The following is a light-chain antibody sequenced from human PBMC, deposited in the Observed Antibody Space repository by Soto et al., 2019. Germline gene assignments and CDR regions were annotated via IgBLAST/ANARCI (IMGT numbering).Light chain of an antibody. CDR2: DVT. J-gene: IGLJ1*01. V-gene: IGLV2-14*03. Sequence: QSALTQPASVSGSPGQSITISCSGSSSDIGIYKYVSWYQQHPGKVPKLIIYDVTNRPSGVSNRFSGSKSGNTASLTISGLQPEDEADYYCSSYTTSSTRVFGPGTKVTVL. CDR3: SSYTTSSTRV. CDR1: SSDIGIYKY.